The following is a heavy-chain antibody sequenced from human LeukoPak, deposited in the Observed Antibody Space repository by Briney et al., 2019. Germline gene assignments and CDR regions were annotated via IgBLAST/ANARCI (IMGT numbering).Heavy chain of an antibody. CDR3: ARTPPRVDDFWSGGFDY. CDR1: GGTFSSYA. J-gene: IGHJ4*02. CDR2: IIPIFGTA. D-gene: IGHD3-3*01. Sequence: SVTVSCKASGGTFSSYAISWVRQAPGQGLEWMGGIIPIFGTANYAQKFQGRVTITADESTSTAYMELSSLRSEDTAVYYCARTPPRVDDFWSGGFDYWGQGTLVTVSS. V-gene: IGHV1-69*13.